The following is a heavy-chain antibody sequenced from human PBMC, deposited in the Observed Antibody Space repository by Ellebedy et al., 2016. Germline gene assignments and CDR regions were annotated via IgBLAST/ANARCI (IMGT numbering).Heavy chain of an antibody. J-gene: IGHJ6*02. CDR1: GFTFDDYA. Sequence: SLKISXAASGFTFDDYAMHWVRQAPGKGLEWVSGISWNSGSIGYADSVKGRFTISRDNAKNSLYLQMNSLRAEDTALYYCAKDSDPHIAVAVHYYGMDVWGQGTTVTVSS. V-gene: IGHV3-9*01. D-gene: IGHD6-13*01. CDR3: AKDSDPHIAVAVHYYGMDV. CDR2: ISWNSGSI.